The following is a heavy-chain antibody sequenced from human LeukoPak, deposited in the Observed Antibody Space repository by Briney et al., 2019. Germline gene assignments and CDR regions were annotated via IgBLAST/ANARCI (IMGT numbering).Heavy chain of an antibody. Sequence: PGGSLRLSCTVSGFTFSNACMSWDRQAPGEGLEWVGHIKSKTDGGTTDYAAPVKGRFTSSRDDSKNTLYLQMNSLKTEDTAVYYCTTGGRDYVWGSYRYRADYWGQGTLVTVSS. CDR2: IKSKTDGGTT. CDR3: TTGGRDYVWGSYRYRADY. V-gene: IGHV3-15*01. J-gene: IGHJ4*02. CDR1: GFTFSNAC. D-gene: IGHD3-16*02.